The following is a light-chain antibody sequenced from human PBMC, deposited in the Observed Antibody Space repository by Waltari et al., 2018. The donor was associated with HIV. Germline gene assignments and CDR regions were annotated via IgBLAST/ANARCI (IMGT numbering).Light chain of an antibody. Sequence: QSVLTQPPSVSGAPVQRVTISCTGSSPTIGAGYDVHWYQRLPGTAPKLLIYGNSNRPSGVPDRFSGSKSGTSASLAITGLQAEDEADYYCQSYDSSLSGSVFGGGTKLTVL. CDR3: QSYDSSLSGSV. CDR1: SPTIGAGYD. CDR2: GNS. J-gene: IGLJ2*01. V-gene: IGLV1-40*01.